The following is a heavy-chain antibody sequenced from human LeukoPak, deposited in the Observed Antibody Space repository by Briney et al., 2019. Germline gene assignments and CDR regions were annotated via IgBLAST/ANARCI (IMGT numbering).Heavy chain of an antibody. CDR1: GYTFTSYG. CDR3: ASRGYSGYDRSPNAFDI. Sequence: ASVKVSCKASGYTFTSYGISWVRQAPGQGLEWMGWISAYNGNTNYAQKLQGRVTMTTDTSTSTAYMEPRSLRSDDTAVYYCASRGYSGYDRSPNAFDIWGQGTMVTVSS. CDR2: ISAYNGNT. D-gene: IGHD5-12*01. J-gene: IGHJ3*02. V-gene: IGHV1-18*04.